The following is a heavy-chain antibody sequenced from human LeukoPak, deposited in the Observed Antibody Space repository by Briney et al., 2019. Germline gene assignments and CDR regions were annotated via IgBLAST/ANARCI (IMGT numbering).Heavy chain of an antibody. Sequence: SGGSLRLSCAASGFAVKSSYMNWVRQAPGKGLEWVSVLYAGGESYYADSVLGRFTISRDNSKNTLYLQMNSLRAEDTAVYYCAKGSGCGGDCGYYYYYMDVWGKGTTVTVSS. D-gene: IGHD2-21*01. CDR2: LYAGGES. CDR3: AKGSGCGGDCGYYYYYMDV. J-gene: IGHJ6*03. CDR1: GFAVKSSY. V-gene: IGHV3-53*01.